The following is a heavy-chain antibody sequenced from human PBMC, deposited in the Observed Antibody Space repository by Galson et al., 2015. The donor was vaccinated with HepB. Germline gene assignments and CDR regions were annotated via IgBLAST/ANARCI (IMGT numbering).Heavy chain of an antibody. Sequence: SLRLSCAAPGFTFYVYTMNWVRQAPGKGLEWVSAVRGSGTGTFYADSVRGRFTISRDDSKNTVTLQLNNLRVEDTAIYYCAKDSGFGGEDYWGQGILVTVSS. CDR1: GFTFYVYT. CDR3: AKDSGFGGEDY. J-gene: IGHJ4*02. CDR2: VRGSGTGT. D-gene: IGHD3-16*01. V-gene: IGHV3-23*01.